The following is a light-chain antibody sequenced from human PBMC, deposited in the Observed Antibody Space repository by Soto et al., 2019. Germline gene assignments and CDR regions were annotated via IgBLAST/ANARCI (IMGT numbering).Light chain of an antibody. Sequence: EIVMTQSPATLSVSPGERATLSSRASQSVSSNLAWYQQKPGQAPRPLIYGASTRATGIPARFSGSGSGTEFTLTISSLQSEDFAVYYCQQYNNRPRTFGQGTKVDIK. J-gene: IGKJ1*01. CDR1: QSVSSN. CDR3: QQYNNRPRT. CDR2: GAS. V-gene: IGKV3-15*01.